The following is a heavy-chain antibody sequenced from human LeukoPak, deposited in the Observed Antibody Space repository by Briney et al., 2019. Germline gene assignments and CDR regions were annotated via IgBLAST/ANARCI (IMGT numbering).Heavy chain of an antibody. V-gene: IGHV1-2*02. CDR3: ARDNEFSGSHDY. CDR1: GYTFTSYY. J-gene: IGHJ4*02. Sequence: ASVKVSCKASGYTFTSYYMHWVRQAPGQGLEWMGWINPNSGGTNYAQKFQGRVTMTRDTSISTAYMELSRLRSDDTAVYYCARDNEFSGSHDYWGQGTLVTVSS. CDR2: INPNSGGT. D-gene: IGHD1-26*01.